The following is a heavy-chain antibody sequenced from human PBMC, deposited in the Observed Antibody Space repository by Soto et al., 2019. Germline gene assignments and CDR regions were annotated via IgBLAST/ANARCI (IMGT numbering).Heavy chain of an antibody. D-gene: IGHD4-17*01. V-gene: IGHV3-66*01. J-gene: IGHJ4*02. CDR1: GITFSNYA. CDR3: ARGNDYGVN. CDR2: IYSGGST. Sequence: GGSLRLSCAASGITFSNYAMSWVRQAPGKGLEWVSVIYSGGSTYYADSMKGRFTISRDNPKNTLYLQMNSLRAEDTAVYYCARGNDYGVNWGQGTLVTVSS.